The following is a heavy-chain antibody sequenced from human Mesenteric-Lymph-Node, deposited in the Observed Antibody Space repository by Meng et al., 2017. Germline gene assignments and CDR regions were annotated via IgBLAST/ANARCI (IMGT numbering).Heavy chain of an antibody. CDR1: GGSFSGYY. CDR2: INHSGST. D-gene: IGHD4-23*01. V-gene: IGHV4-34*01. CDR3: ARGVDYGDNPDGMDV. Sequence: GSLRLSCAVYGGSFSGYYWSWIRQPPGKGLEWIGEINHSGSTNYNPSLKSRVTISVDTSKNQFSLKLSSVTAADTAVYYCARGVDYGDNPDGMDVWGQGTTVTVSS. J-gene: IGHJ6*02.